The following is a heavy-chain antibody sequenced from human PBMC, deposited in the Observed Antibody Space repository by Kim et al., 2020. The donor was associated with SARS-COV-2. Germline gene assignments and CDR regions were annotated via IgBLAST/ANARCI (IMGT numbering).Heavy chain of an antibody. CDR1: GGTFSSYA. V-gene: IGHV1-69*04. D-gene: IGHD6-6*01. J-gene: IGHJ4*02. CDR2: IIPILGIA. Sequence: SVKVSCKASGGTFSSYAISWVRQAPGQGLEWMGRIIPILGIANYAQKFQGRVTITADKSTSTAYMELSSLRSEDTAVYYCACEDSSIVFDYWGQGTLVTVSS. CDR3: ACEDSSIVFDY.